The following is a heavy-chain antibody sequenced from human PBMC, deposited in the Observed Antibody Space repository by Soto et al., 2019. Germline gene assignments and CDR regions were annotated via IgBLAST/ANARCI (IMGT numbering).Heavy chain of an antibody. D-gene: IGHD6-6*01. CDR1: GFTFRNAW. J-gene: IGHJ6*02. CDR3: TTDRMSDRQYSYYGVDV. CDR2: IKSKTDGGTT. Sequence: LRLSCAASGFTFRNAWMTWVRQAPGKGLEWIGRIKSKTDGGTTDYAAPVKGRFTISRDDSRDTLWLEMNSLKTEDTAVYYCTTDRMSDRQYSYYGVDVWGQGTTVTVSS. V-gene: IGHV3-15*01.